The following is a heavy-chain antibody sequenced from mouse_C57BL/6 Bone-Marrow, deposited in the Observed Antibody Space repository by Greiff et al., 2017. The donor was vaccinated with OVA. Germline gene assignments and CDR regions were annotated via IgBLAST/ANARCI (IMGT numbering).Heavy chain of an antibody. J-gene: IGHJ1*03. CDR1: GYAFSSSW. V-gene: IGHV1-82*01. CDR2: IYPGDGDT. Sequence: VQLQQSGPELVKPGASVKISCKASGYAFSSSWMNWVKQRPGKGLEWIGRIYPGDGDTNYNGKFKGKATLTADKSSSTAYMQLSSLTSEDSAVCFCSSYGYFDVWGTGTTVTVSS. D-gene: IGHD1-1*01. CDR3: SSYGYFDV.